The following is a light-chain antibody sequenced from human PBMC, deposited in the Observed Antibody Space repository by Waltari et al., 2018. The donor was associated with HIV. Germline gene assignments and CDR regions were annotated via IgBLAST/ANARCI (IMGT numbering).Light chain of an antibody. J-gene: IGKJ3*01. V-gene: IGKV1-5*03. CDR2: KAS. CDR3: QQYNNYLFT. CDR1: QSINIC. Sequence: DIQMTQSPSTLSASVGDRVTLTCRASQSINICLAWYQQKPGKAPKLLIYKASSLQSGVPSRFSGSGSGTEFTLTISSLQPDDFATYYCQQYNNYLFTFGPGTKVDIK.